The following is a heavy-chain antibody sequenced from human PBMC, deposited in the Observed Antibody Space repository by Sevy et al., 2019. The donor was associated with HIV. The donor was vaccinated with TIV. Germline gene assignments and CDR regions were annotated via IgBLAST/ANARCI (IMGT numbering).Heavy chain of an antibody. Sequence: GGSLRLSCAASGFTFSSYWMSWVRQAPGKGLEWVANIKQDGSEKYYMDSVKGRFTISRDNAKNSLYLQMNSLRAEDTAVYYCARGPLYYYDESGLVVYWGHGTLVTVSS. CDR3: ARGPLYYYDESGLVVY. D-gene: IGHD3-22*01. V-gene: IGHV3-7*01. J-gene: IGHJ4*01. CDR1: GFTFSSYW. CDR2: IKQDGSEK.